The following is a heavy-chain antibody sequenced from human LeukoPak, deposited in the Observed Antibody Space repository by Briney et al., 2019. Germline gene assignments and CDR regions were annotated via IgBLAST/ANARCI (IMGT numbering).Heavy chain of an antibody. J-gene: IGHJ6*04. D-gene: IGHD3-10*02. CDR1: GFTFSSYS. Sequence: PGGSLRLSCAASGFTFSSYSMNWVRQAPGKGLEWVSCISSSSSYIYYADSVKGRFTISRDNAKNSPYLQMNSLRAEDTAVYYCAELGITMIGGVWGKGTTVTISS. V-gene: IGHV3-21*01. CDR2: ISSSSSYI. CDR3: AELGITMIGGV.